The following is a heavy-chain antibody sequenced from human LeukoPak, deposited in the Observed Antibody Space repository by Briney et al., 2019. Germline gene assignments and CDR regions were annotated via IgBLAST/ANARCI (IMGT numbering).Heavy chain of an antibody. CDR3: AIVHAARWEHYYYYYGMDV. CDR2: IKQDGSEK. D-gene: IGHD6-6*01. V-gene: IGHV3-7*01. Sequence: GGSLRLSCAASGFTFSSYWMSWVRQAPGKGLEWVANIKQDGSEKYYVDSVKGRFTISRDNAKNSLYLQMNSLRAEDTAVYYCAIVHAARWEHYYYYYGMDVWGQGTTVTVSS. J-gene: IGHJ6*02. CDR1: GFTFSSYW.